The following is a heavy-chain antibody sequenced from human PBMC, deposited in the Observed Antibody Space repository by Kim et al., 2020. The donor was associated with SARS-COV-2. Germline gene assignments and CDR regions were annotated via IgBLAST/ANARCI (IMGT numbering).Heavy chain of an antibody. CDR1: GYSFTSYW. CDR2: IYPGDSDT. Sequence: GASLKISCKGSGYSFTSYWIGWVRQMPGKGLEWMGIIYPGDSDTRYSPSFQGQVTISADKSISTAYLQWSSLKASDTAMYYCARGGEDSSSWYGTFDYWGQGTLVTVSS. CDR3: ARGGEDSSSWYGTFDY. D-gene: IGHD6-13*01. V-gene: IGHV5-51*01. J-gene: IGHJ4*02.